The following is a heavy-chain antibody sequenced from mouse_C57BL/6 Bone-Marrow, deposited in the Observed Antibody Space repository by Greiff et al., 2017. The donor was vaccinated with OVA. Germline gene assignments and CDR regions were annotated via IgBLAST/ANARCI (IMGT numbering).Heavy chain of an antibody. CDR1: GYTFTDYN. J-gene: IGHJ4*01. V-gene: IGHV1-18*01. Sequence: EVQVVESGPELVKPGASVKIPCKASGYTFTDYNMDWVKQSHGKSLEWIGDINPNNGGTIYNQKFKGKATLTVDKSSSTAYMELRSLTSEDTAVYYCARPSTVGAMDYWGQGTSVTVSS. CDR3: ARPSTVGAMDY. CDR2: INPNNGGT. D-gene: IGHD1-1*01.